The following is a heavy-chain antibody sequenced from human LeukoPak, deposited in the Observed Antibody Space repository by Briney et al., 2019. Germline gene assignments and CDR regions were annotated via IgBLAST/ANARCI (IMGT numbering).Heavy chain of an antibody. CDR3: ARGDDSGYYDYFDY. CDR2: IYTGGNT. J-gene: IGHJ4*02. D-gene: IGHD3-22*01. Sequence: GGSLRLSCAASGFTVDSNYLSWVRQAPGKGLEWVSTIYTGGNTYYAASVKGRFTIFRDFSKNTVFLHMNSLRAEDTAMYYCARGDDSGYYDYFDYWGQGALVTVSS. CDR1: GFTVDSNY. V-gene: IGHV3-53*01.